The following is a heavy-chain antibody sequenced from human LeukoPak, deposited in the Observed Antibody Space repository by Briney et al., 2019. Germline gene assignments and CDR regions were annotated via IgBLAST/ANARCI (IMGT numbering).Heavy chain of an antibody. CDR2: IRSKAYGGTT. CDR3: TRNMGIAAAGEEYYFDY. V-gene: IGHV3-49*03. J-gene: IGHJ4*02. D-gene: IGHD6-13*01. Sequence: PGRSLRLSCTASGFTFGDYAMSWFRQAPGKGLEWVGFIRSKAYGGTTEYAASVKGRFTISRDDSKSIAYLQMNCLKTEDTAVYYCTRNMGIAAAGEEYYFDYWGQGTLVTVSS. CDR1: GFTFGDYA.